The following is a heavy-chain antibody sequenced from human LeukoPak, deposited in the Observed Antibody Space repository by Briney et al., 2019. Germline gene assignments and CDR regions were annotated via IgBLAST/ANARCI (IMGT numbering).Heavy chain of an antibody. CDR3: ASADHPYYYDSSGYIFDY. J-gene: IGHJ4*02. Sequence: GGPLRLSCAASGFTFSSYAMSWVRQAPGKGLEWVSAISGSGGSTYYADSVKGRFTISRDNSKNTLYLQMNSLRAEDTAVYYCASADHPYYYDSSGYIFDYWGQGTLVTVSS. V-gene: IGHV3-23*01. D-gene: IGHD3-22*01. CDR1: GFTFSSYA. CDR2: ISGSGGST.